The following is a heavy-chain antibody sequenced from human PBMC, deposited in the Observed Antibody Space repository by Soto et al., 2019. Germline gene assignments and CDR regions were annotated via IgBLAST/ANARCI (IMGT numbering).Heavy chain of an antibody. J-gene: IGHJ6*03. CDR2: TYYKSRWYY. CDR3: AKGLHGYYFYYMDV. D-gene: IGHD2-15*01. CDR1: GDSVSSDSAA. Sequence: PSQTLSLTCAISGDSVSSDSAAWNWIRQSPSRGLEWLGRTYYKSRWYYDYAVSVKSRITIKADTSKNQFSLQLNSVTPDDTAVHYCAKGLHGYYFYYMDVWGEGTTVTVSS. V-gene: IGHV6-1*01.